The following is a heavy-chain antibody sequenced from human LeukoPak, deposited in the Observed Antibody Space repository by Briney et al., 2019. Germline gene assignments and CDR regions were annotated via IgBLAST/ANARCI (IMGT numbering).Heavy chain of an antibody. J-gene: IGHJ4*02. CDR1: GFTFSSYS. Sequence: GGSLRLSCATSGFTFSSYSMNWVRQAPGKGLEWVSFISSSSNYIYYADSVKGRFTISRDNAKNSLYLQMNSLRAEDTAVCYCARDRTGSINPGYFDYWGQGTLVTVSS. D-gene: IGHD3/OR15-3a*01. CDR3: ARDRTGSINPGYFDY. V-gene: IGHV3-21*01. CDR2: ISSSSNYI.